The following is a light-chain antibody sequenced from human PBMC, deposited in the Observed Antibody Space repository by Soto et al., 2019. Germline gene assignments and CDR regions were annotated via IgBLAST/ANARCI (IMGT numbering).Light chain of an antibody. CDR1: QSLAYIDGNTY. CDR2: NVS. V-gene: IGKV2-30*01. CDR3: MQSTHWPPYT. J-gene: IGKJ2*01. Sequence: EVVMTQSPLSLPVTLGQPASISCRSSQSLAYIDGNTYLTWFHQRPGQSPRRLIYNVSNRDSGVPDRFSGSGSGTDFSLKISRVEAEDVGIYCCMQSTHWPPYTFGQGTKLEIK.